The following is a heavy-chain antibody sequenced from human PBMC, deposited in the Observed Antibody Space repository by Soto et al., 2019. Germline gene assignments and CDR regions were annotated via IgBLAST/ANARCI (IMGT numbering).Heavy chain of an antibody. CDR3: TTDLDFYDTNGRQIK. CDR1: GFTFSNAW. CDR2: IKRKTDGGTT. Sequence: PGGSLRLSCAVSGFTFSNAWMNWVRQAPGEGLEWVGRIKRKTDGGTTDYAAPVKGRFTISRDDSKTTLHLQMNSLKTEDTAVYYCTTDLDFYDTNGRQIKWGQGTLVTVSS. J-gene: IGHJ4*02. D-gene: IGHD3-22*01. V-gene: IGHV3-15*07.